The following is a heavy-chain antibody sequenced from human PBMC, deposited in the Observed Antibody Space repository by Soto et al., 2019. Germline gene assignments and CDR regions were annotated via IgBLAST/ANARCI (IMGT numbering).Heavy chain of an antibody. D-gene: IGHD5-12*01. V-gene: IGHV1-69*13. CDR1: GGTFSSYA. J-gene: IGHJ6*02. Sequence: ASVKVSCKASGGTFSSYAISWVRQAPGQGLEWMGGIIPIFGTANYAQKFQGRVTITADESTSTAYMELSSLRSEDTAVYYCARVGGYESCYYYGMDVWGQGTTVTVSS. CDR2: IIPIFGTA. CDR3: ARVGGYESCYYYGMDV.